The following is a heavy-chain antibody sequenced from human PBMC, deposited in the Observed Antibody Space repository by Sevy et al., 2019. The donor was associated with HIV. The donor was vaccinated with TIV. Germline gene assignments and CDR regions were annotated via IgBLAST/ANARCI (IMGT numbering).Heavy chain of an antibody. D-gene: IGHD2-15*01. CDR2: ISDDGSNR. CDR3: ARDGGRRYDFDY. V-gene: IGHV3-30-3*01. Sequence: GRSLRLSCAGSGFTFTSYAMHWVRQAPGKGLEWVAVISDDGSNRYYADSVKGRFTISRDNSKNTLYLQMDSLRAEDTAVYYCARDGGRRYDFDYWGQGTLVTVSS. J-gene: IGHJ4*02. CDR1: GFTFTSYA.